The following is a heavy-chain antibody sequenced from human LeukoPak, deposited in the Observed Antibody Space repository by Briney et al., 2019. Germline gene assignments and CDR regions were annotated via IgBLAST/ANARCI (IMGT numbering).Heavy chain of an antibody. CDR3: ARDANSYGWGYYLDY. V-gene: IGHV3-21*01. CDR1: GFTFSSYS. J-gene: IGHJ4*02. D-gene: IGHD5-18*01. CDR2: ISSSSSYI. Sequence: GGSLSLSCAASGFTFSSYSMNWVRQAPGKGLEWVSSISSSSSYIYYADSVKGRFTISRDNAKNSLYLQMNSLRAEDTAVYYCARDANSYGWGYYLDYWGQGTLVTVSS.